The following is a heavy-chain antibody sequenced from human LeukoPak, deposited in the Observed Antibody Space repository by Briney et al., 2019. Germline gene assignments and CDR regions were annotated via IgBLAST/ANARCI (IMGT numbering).Heavy chain of an antibody. CDR3: AKPRASYYYYYYMDV. Sequence: VGSLRLSCAASGFTFSSYAMSWVRQAPGKGLEWVSAISGSGGSTYYADSVKGRFTISRDNSKNTLYLQMNSLRAEDTAVYYCAKPRASYYYYYYMDVWGKGTTVTVSS. J-gene: IGHJ6*03. V-gene: IGHV3-23*01. D-gene: IGHD3-16*01. CDR2: ISGSGGST. CDR1: GFTFSSYA.